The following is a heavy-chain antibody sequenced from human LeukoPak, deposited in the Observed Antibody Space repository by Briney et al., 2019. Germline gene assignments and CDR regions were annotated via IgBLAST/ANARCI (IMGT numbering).Heavy chain of an antibody. Sequence: GASVKVSCKASGYTFTGYYMHWVRQAPGQGLEWMGWINPNSGGTNYAQKFQGRVTMTRDTSISTAYMELSRLRSDDTAVYYCTRGRVSGSYSNYYFDYWGQGTLVTVSS. J-gene: IGHJ4*02. CDR2: INPNSGGT. D-gene: IGHD1-26*01. V-gene: IGHV1-2*02. CDR3: TRGRVSGSYSNYYFDY. CDR1: GYTFTGYY.